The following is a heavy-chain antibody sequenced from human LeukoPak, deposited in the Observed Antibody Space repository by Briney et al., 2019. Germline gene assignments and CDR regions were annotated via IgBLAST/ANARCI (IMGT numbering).Heavy chain of an antibody. D-gene: IGHD2-2*02. Sequence: PSETLSLTCAVYGGSFSGYYWSWIRQPPGKGLEWIGEINHSGSTNYNPSLKSRVTISVDTSKNQFSLKLSSVTAADTAVYYCARARGGYCSSTSCYTGRYYFDYWGQRTLVTVSS. V-gene: IGHV4-34*01. CDR2: INHSGST. J-gene: IGHJ4*02. CDR1: GGSFSGYY. CDR3: ARARGGYCSSTSCYTGRYYFDY.